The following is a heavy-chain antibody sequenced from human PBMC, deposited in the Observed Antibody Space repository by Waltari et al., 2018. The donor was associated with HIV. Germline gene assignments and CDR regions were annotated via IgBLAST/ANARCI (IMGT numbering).Heavy chain of an antibody. V-gene: IGHV1-2*04. CDR1: GYTFTGYY. Sequence: QVQLVQSGAEVKKPGASVKVSCKASGYTFTGYYMHWVRQAPGQGLEWMGWINPNSGGTNYAQKFQGWVTMTRDTSISTAYMELSRLRSDDTAVYYCARDVGGDCSSTSCYGYYYGMDVWGQGTTVTVSS. CDR2: INPNSGGT. CDR3: ARDVGGDCSSTSCYGYYYGMDV. D-gene: IGHD2-2*01. J-gene: IGHJ6*02.